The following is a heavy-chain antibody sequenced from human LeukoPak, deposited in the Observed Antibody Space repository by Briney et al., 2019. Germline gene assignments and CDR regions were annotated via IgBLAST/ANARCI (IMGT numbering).Heavy chain of an antibody. CDR2: IYWNDDK. D-gene: IGHD3-3*01. CDR3: AHSPYYDFWSAPMDAFDI. V-gene: IGHV2-5*01. CDR1: GFSLSTSGVG. Sequence: SGPTLVKPTQTLTLTCTFSGFSLSTSGVGVGWIRQPPGKALEWLALIYWNDDKRYSPSLKSRLTITKDTSKNQVVLTMTNMDPVDTATYYCAHSPYYDFWSAPMDAFDIWGQGTMVTVSS. J-gene: IGHJ3*02.